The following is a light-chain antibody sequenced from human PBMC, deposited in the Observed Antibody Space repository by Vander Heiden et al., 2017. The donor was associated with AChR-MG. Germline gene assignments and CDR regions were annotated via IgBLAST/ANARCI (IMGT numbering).Light chain of an antibody. J-gene: IGLJ3*02. Sequence: QSVLTQSPSTSGTPGQRVTIPCPGSSSNIGANSVYWYQHLPGTAPKLLISSVSQRPSGVPDRFSGSKSGTSASLTISGLRPEDEADYYCAAWDDTLRGNCVFGEGTRLTVL. CDR2: SVS. CDR3: AAWDDTLRGNCV. V-gene: IGLV1-47*02. CDR1: SSNIGANS.